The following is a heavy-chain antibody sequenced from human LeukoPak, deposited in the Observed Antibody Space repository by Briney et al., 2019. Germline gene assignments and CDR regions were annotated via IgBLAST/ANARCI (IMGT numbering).Heavy chain of an antibody. V-gene: IGHV3-30*18. CDR1: GFTFSSYG. Sequence: GGSPRLSCAASGFTFSSYGMHWVRQAPGKGLEWVAVISYDGSNKYYADSVKGRFTISRDNSKNTLYLQMNSLRAEDTAVYYCAKDRPWFDPWGQGTLVTVSS. CDR2: ISYDGSNK. J-gene: IGHJ5*02. D-gene: IGHD6-6*01. CDR3: AKDRPWFDP.